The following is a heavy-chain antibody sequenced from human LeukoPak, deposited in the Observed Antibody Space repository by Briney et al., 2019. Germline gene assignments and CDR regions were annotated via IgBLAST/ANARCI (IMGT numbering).Heavy chain of an antibody. Sequence: ASVKVSCKVSGYTLTELSMHWVRQAPGKGLEWMGGFDPEDGETIYAQKFQGRVTMTEDTSTDTAYMKLSSLRSEDTAVYYCATPAPFQRQTPFDYWGQGTLVTVSS. J-gene: IGHJ4*02. CDR3: ATPAPFQRQTPFDY. V-gene: IGHV1-24*01. CDR2: FDPEDGET. CDR1: GYTLTELS. D-gene: IGHD2-2*01.